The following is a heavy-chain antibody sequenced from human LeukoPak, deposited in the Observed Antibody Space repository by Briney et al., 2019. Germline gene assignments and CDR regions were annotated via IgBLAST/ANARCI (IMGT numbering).Heavy chain of an antibody. D-gene: IGHD4-17*01. CDR3: ARDVALRGYYYYYMDV. CDR2: IIPIFDTS. J-gene: IGHJ6*03. Sequence: SVKVSCKASGGTFSSYIIGWVRQAPGQGLEWMGGIIPIFDTSNYVQKFQGRVTITADESTTAAYMELSSLRSDDTAVYYCARDVALRGYYYYYMDVWGKGTTVTVSS. V-gene: IGHV1-69*13. CDR1: GGTFSSYI.